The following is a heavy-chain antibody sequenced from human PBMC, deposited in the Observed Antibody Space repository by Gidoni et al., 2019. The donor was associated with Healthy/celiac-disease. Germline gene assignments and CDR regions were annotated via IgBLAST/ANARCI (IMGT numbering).Heavy chain of an antibody. J-gene: IGHJ5*02. D-gene: IGHD3-22*01. CDR1: GGSISSYY. CDR2: IYTSGST. Sequence: QVQLQESGPGLVKPSETLSLTCTVSGGSISSYYWSWIRQPAGKGLEWIGRIYTSGSTNYNPSLKSRVTMSVDTSKNQFSLKLSSVTAADTAVYYCARDRGITMIVVVTPRGHGWFDPWGQGTLVTVSS. V-gene: IGHV4-4*07. CDR3: ARDRGITMIVVVTPRGHGWFDP.